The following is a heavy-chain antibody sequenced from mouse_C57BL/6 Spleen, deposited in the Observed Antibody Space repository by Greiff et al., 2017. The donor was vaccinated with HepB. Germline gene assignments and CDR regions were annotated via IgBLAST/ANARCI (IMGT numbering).Heavy chain of an antibody. CDR3: ARGETVVATDY. V-gene: IGHV5-17*01. J-gene: IGHJ4*01. Sequence: EVKLVESGGGLVKPGGSLKLSCAASGFTFSDYGMHWVRQAPEKGLEWVAYISSGSSTIYYADTVKGRFTISRDNAKNTLFLQMTSLRSEDTAMYYCARGETVVATDYWGQGTSVTVSS. CDR1: GFTFSDYG. CDR2: ISSGSSTI. D-gene: IGHD1-1*01.